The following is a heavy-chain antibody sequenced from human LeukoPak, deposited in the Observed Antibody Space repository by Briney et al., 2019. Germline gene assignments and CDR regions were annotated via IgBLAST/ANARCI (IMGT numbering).Heavy chain of an antibody. D-gene: IGHD4-17*01. CDR2: IRGKPYGYAT. V-gene: IGHV3-73*01. Sequence: PGGSLRLSCEGSGFIFRDSAFHWVRQAAGKGLEWVGRIRGKPYGYATAYAASVKGRFTVSRDDSQNMAYLQMDSLRTEDTAVYYCSRRYYGDHVLDFWGQGVLVTVSS. CDR1: GFIFRDSA. J-gene: IGHJ4*02. CDR3: SRRYYGDHVLDF.